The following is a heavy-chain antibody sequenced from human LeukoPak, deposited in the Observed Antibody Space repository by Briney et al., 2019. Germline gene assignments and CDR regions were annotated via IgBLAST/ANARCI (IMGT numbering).Heavy chain of an antibody. V-gene: IGHV4-61*02. Sequence: SQTLSLTCTVSGGSISSGSYYWSWIRQPAGKGLEWIGRIYTSGSTNYNPSLKSRVTISVGTSKNQFSLKLSSVTAADTAVYYCARRRPYDFWSGQDPANYYYMDVWGKGTTVTVSS. CDR1: GGSISSGSYY. D-gene: IGHD3-3*01. CDR2: IYTSGST. CDR3: ARRRPYDFWSGQDPANYYYMDV. J-gene: IGHJ6*03.